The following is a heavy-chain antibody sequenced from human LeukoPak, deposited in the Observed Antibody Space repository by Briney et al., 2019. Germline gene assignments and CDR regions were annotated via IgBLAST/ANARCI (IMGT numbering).Heavy chain of an antibody. Sequence: SETLSLTCTVSGGSISSSSYYWGWIRQPPGKGLEWIGSIYYSGSTYYNPSLKSRVTISVDTSKNQFSLKLSSVTAADTAVYYCASRGYSYGFLFDYWGHGTLVTVSS. V-gene: IGHV4-39*01. J-gene: IGHJ4*01. CDR3: ASRGYSYGFLFDY. CDR2: IYYSGST. CDR1: GGSISSSSYY. D-gene: IGHD5-18*01.